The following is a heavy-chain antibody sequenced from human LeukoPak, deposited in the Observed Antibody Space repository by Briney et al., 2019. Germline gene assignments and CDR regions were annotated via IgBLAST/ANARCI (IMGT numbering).Heavy chain of an antibody. D-gene: IGHD6-19*01. J-gene: IGHJ6*02. CDR3: ARGLVRWLADYYYYYGMDV. Sequence: ASVKVSCKASGYTFTGYYMHWVRQAAGQGLEWMGWINPNSGGTNYAQKFQGRVTMTRDTSISTAYMELSRLRSDDTAVYYCARGLVRWLADYYYYYGMDVWGQGTTVTVSS. CDR1: GYTFTGYY. V-gene: IGHV1-2*02. CDR2: INPNSGGT.